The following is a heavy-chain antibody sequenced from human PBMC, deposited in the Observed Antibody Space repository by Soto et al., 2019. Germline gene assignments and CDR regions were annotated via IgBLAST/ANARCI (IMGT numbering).Heavy chain of an antibody. J-gene: IGHJ6*03. CDR2: IWYDGSNK. CDR3: ARGGYDILTGYHQYYYYYMDV. D-gene: IGHD3-9*01. Sequence: PGGSLRLSCAASGFTFSSYGMHWVRQAPGKGLEWVAVIWYDGSNKYYADSVKGRFTISRDNSKNTLYLQMNSLRAEDTAVYYCARGGYDILTGYHQYYYYYMDVWGKGTTVTVSS. V-gene: IGHV3-33*01. CDR1: GFTFSSYG.